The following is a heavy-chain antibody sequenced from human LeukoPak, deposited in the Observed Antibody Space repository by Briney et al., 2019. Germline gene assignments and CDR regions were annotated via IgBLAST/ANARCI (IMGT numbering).Heavy chain of an antibody. CDR3: AKSTSPLYYYYGMDV. J-gene: IGHJ6*02. D-gene: IGHD2-2*01. Sequence: GGSLRLSCAASGFTFSNYAMSWVRQAPGKGLEWVSTISGSGGSTYYADSVKGRFTISRDNSKNTLYLQLNSLRAEDTAVYYCAKSTSPLYYYYGMDVWGQGTAVTVSS. V-gene: IGHV3-23*01. CDR2: ISGSGGST. CDR1: GFTFSNYA.